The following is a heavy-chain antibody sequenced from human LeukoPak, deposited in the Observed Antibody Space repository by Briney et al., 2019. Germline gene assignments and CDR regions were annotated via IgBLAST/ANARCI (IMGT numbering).Heavy chain of an antibody. CDR3: ARDSTYYDFWSGYYLPLHRYFYYMDV. CDR2: ISSSSSTI. CDR1: GFTFSSYS. J-gene: IGHJ6*03. Sequence: PGGSLRLSCAASGFTFSSYSMNWVRQAPGKGLEWVSYISSSSSTIYYADSVKGRFTISRDNAKNSLYLQMNSLRAEDTAVYYCARDSTYYDFWSGYYLPLHRYFYYMDVWGKGTTVTVSS. V-gene: IGHV3-48*01. D-gene: IGHD3-3*01.